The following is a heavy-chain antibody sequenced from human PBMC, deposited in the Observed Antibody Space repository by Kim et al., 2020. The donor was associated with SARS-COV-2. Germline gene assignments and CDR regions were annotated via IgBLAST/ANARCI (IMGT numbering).Heavy chain of an antibody. CDR3: ARVKDYYDSSGYYP. D-gene: IGHD3-22*01. Sequence: SETLSLTCAVYGGSFSGYYWSWIRQPPGKGLEWIGEINHSGSTNYNPSLKSRVTISVDTSKNQFSLKLSSVTAADTAVYYCARVKDYYDSSGYYPWGQGT. CDR1: GGSFSGYY. J-gene: IGHJ5*02. V-gene: IGHV4-34*01. CDR2: INHSGST.